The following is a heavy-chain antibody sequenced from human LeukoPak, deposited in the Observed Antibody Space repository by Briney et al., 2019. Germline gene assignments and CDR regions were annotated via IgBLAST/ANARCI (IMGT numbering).Heavy chain of an antibody. CDR2: IKTKTDGGTT. V-gene: IGHV3-15*05. D-gene: IGHD6-13*01. CDR1: GFTFNNAW. CDR3: ARELASGD. J-gene: IGHJ4*02. Sequence: PGGSLRLSCAASGFTFNNAWMSWVRQAPGKGLEWVGRIKTKTDGGTTNYAAPVKGRFTISRDDSKNTLYLQLNSLRAEDTAVYYCARELASGDWSQGTLVTVSS.